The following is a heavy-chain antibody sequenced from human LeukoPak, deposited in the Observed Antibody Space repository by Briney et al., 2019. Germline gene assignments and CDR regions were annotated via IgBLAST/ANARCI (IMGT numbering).Heavy chain of an antibody. CDR1: GGSLSSLY. V-gene: IGHV4-59*01. CDR3: ARTILEHYYDSNGLYYFHY. D-gene: IGHD3-22*01. CDR2: IYYSGST. Sequence: SETLSLTYSVSGGSLSSLYWIWIRQPPGKGLEWIGYIYYSGSTNYNPSLESRVTISVDTSKNQFSLKLNSLTAADTAVYYCARTILEHYYDSNGLYYFHYWGAGTLVTVSS. J-gene: IGHJ4*02.